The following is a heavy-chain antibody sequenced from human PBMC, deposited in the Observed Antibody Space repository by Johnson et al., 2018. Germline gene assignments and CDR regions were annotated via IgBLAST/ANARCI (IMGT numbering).Heavy chain of an antibody. CDR1: GGTFSSYA. CDR3: ASGYQPTRYNYDSSGPRDAFDI. D-gene: IGHD3-22*01. Sequence: VQLVETGAEVKKPGSSVKVSCKASGGTFSSYAISWVRQAPGQGLEWMGGIIPIFGTAHYAQKFPGRVPITADESTRTAYMVLSRLRSEDTAVYYCASGYQPTRYNYDSSGPRDAFDIGGQGTMVTVS. V-gene: IGHV1-69*01. CDR2: IIPIFGTA. J-gene: IGHJ3*02.